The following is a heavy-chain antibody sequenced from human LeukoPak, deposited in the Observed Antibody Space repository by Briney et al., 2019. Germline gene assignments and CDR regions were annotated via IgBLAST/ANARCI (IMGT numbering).Heavy chain of an antibody. Sequence: PGGSLRLSCVASEFIFGNFWMSWVRQAPGKGLEWVASINHNGNVNYYVDSVKGRFTISRDNAKNSLYLQMSNLRAEDTAVYFCARGGGLDVWGQGATVTVSS. D-gene: IGHD3-16*01. CDR3: ARGGGLDV. V-gene: IGHV3-7*03. CDR1: EFIFGNFW. J-gene: IGHJ6*02. CDR2: INHNGNVN.